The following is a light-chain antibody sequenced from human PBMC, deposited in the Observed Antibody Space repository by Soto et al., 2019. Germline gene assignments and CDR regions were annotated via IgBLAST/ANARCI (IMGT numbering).Light chain of an antibody. CDR2: EVS. Sequence: QSALTQPASVSGSPGQSITISCTGTSSDVGNYNLVFWYQQHPGKAPKLMVYEVSKRPSGVSNRFSGSKSGNTASLTISGLQAEDETDYYCCSYAGSSTPYVFGTGTKVTVL. J-gene: IGLJ1*01. V-gene: IGLV2-23*02. CDR1: SSDVGNYNL. CDR3: CSYAGSSTPYV.